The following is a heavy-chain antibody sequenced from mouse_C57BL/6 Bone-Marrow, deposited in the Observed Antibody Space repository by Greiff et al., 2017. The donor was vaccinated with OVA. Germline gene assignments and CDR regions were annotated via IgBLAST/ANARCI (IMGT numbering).Heavy chain of an antibody. CDR1: GFNIKDDY. D-gene: IGHD2-2*01. CDR2: IDPENGDT. V-gene: IGHV14-4*01. CDR3: TSTMVTTGFAY. Sequence: DVLLVESGAELVRPGASVKLSCTASGFNIKDDYMHWVKQRPEQGLEWIGWIDPENGDTEYASKFQGKATITADTSSNTAYLQLSSLTSEDTAVDYCTSTMVTTGFAYWGQGTLVTVSA. J-gene: IGHJ3*01.